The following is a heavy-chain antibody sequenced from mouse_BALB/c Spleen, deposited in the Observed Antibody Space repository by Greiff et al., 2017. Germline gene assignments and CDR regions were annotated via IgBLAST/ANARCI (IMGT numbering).Heavy chain of an antibody. CDR1: GYTFTSYV. Sequence: EVQLQQSGPELVKPGASVKMSCKASGYTFTSYVMHWVKQKPGQGLEWIGYINPYNDGTKYNEKLKGKATLTSDKSSSTAYMELSSLTSEDSAVYYCARRIYDGYYRDAMDYWGQGTSVTVSS. J-gene: IGHJ4*01. CDR2: INPYNDGT. CDR3: ARRIYDGYYRDAMDY. D-gene: IGHD2-3*01. V-gene: IGHV1-14*01.